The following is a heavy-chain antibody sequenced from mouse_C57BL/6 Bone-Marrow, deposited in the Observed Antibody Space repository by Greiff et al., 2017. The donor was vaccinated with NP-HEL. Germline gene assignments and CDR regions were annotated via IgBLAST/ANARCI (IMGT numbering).Heavy chain of an antibody. CDR2: IYPGSGST. Sequence: QVQLQQSGAELVKPGASVKMSCKASGYTFTRYWITWVKQRPGQGLEWIGDIYPGSGSTNYNEKFKSKATLTVDTSSSTAYMQLSSLTSEDSAVYYCARSDYGNYDGYFDVWGTGTTVTVSS. CDR1: GYTFTRYW. D-gene: IGHD2-1*01. V-gene: IGHV1-55*01. CDR3: ARSDYGNYDGYFDV. J-gene: IGHJ1*03.